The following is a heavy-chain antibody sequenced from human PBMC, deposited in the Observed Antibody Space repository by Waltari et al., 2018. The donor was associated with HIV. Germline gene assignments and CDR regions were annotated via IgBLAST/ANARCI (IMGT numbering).Heavy chain of an antibody. J-gene: IGHJ4*02. V-gene: IGHV1-8*01. D-gene: IGHD3-22*01. CDR3: ARVYYDSSGYYGAAGY. CDR1: GYTFTSSD. CDR2: MNPNSGNT. Sequence: QVQLVQSGAEVKKPGASVQVSCKASGYTFTSSDINWVRQAPGQGLEWMGWMNPNSGNTGYAQKFQGRVTMTRNTSISTAFMEVSSLRSEDTAVYYCARVYYDSSGYYGAAGYWGQGTLVTVSS.